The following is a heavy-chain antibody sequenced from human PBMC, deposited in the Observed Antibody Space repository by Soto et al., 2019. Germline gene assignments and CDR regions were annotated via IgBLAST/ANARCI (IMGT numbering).Heavy chain of an antibody. D-gene: IGHD3-16*01. CDR2: INEDGSEK. CDR3: ARSGWPQSSYYFDY. CDR1: GFSFSLFW. V-gene: IGHV3-7*03. Sequence: GGSLRLSCAASGFSFSLFWMSWVRQTPGKGLEWVANINEDGSEKFFADSVKGRFTISRDNAKNSLSLQMNSLTADDTAVYYCARSGWPQSSYYFDYWGQGTLVTVSS. J-gene: IGHJ4*02.